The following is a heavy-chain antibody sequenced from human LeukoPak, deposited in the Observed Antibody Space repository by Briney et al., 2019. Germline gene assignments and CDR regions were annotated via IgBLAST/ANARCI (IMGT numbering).Heavy chain of an antibody. D-gene: IGHD2-2*02. J-gene: IGHJ3*02. CDR3: ARGYLDAFDI. V-gene: IGHV4-59*01. CDR1: GSMYNYY. CDR2: IHYNGIT. Sequence: SETLSLTCTVSGSMYNYYWSWIRQPPGKGLEWIGYIHYNGITNYSPSLKSRVTMSLDTSKNQFSLKLSSVTAADTAVYYCARGYLDAFDIWGQGTMVTVSS.